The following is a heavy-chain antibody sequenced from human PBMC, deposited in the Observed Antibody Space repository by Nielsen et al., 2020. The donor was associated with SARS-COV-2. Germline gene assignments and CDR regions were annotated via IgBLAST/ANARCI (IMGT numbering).Heavy chain of an antibody. CDR3: ARGDGFGKLVIIDY. D-gene: IGHD3-10*01. CDR2: ISSLGGTT. CDR1: GFAFRSYE. Sequence: GESLKISCVASGFAFRSYEMNWVRQAPGKGLEWVSFISSLGGTTHYADSVRGRFTISRDNAKNSLFLQMNSLRGEDTAVYYCARGDGFGKLVIIDYWGQGSLVSVSS. V-gene: IGHV3-48*03. J-gene: IGHJ4*02.